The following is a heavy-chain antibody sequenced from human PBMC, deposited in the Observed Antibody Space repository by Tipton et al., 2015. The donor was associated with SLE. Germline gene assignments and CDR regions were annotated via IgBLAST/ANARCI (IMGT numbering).Heavy chain of an antibody. CDR2: IYHSGST. J-gene: IGHJ5*02. V-gene: IGHV4-38-2*02. D-gene: IGHD1-26*01. Sequence: TLSLTCTVSGYSISSGYYWGWIRQPPGKGLEWIGSIYHSGSTYYNPSLKSRVTISVDTSKNQFSLKLSSVTAADTAVYYCARSSSGRGYWFDPWGQGTLVTVSS. CDR3: ARSSSGRGYWFDP. CDR1: GYSISSGYY.